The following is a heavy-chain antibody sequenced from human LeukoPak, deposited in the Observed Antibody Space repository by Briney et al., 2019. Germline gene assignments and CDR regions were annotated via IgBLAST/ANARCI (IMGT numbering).Heavy chain of an antibody. V-gene: IGHV3-7*01. Sequence: GGSLRLSCAASGFTFSSYWMSWVRQAPGKGLEWVANIKQDESEKYYVDSVKGRFTISRDNAKNSLYLQMNSLRAEDTAVYYCARDPVYAFWSGRFDYYYYYMDVWGKGTTVTVSS. CDR1: GFTFSSYW. D-gene: IGHD3-3*01. CDR3: ARDPVYAFWSGRFDYYYYYMDV. J-gene: IGHJ6*03. CDR2: IKQDESEK.